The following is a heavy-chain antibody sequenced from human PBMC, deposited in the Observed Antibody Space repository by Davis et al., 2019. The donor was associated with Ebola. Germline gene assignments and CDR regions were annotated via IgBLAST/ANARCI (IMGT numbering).Heavy chain of an antibody. V-gene: IGHV1-18*01. Sequence: ASVKVSCKASRYTFTSYVPSYGISWVRQAPGQGPEWMGWINAYNGNTNYAQKVQGRVTMTTDTTTTTAYMELRSLRSDDTAVYYCARDQRAFGYYYYGMDVWGQGTTVIVSS. CDR1: RYTFTSYV. CDR3: ARDQRAFGYYYYGMDV. J-gene: IGHJ6*02. D-gene: IGHD3-3*01. CDR2: INAYNGNT.